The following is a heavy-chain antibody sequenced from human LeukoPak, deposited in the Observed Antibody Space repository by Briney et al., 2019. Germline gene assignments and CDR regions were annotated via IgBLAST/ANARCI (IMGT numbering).Heavy chain of an antibody. V-gene: IGHV4-39*01. Sequence: SETLSLTCTVSGGSISSSSYYWGWIRQPPGKGLEWIGSIYYSGSTYYNPSLKSRVTISVDTSKNQFSLKLSSVTAADTAVYYCARGYSYGPFDYWGQGTLVTVSS. CDR1: GGSISSSSYY. J-gene: IGHJ4*02. CDR3: ARGYSYGPFDY. CDR2: IYYSGST. D-gene: IGHD5-18*01.